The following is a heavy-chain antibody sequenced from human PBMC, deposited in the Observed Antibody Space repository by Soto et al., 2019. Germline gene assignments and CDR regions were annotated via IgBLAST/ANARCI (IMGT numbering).Heavy chain of an antibody. CDR1: GLTFSSFW. Sequence: EVQLVESGGGLVQPGGSLRLSCAASGLTFSSFWMSWVRQAPGKGPEWVASINQDGNNKQYVDSVKGRFTISRDNAENSRYQQMNSLRAEDTAVYYCARDYRADWGPGTLVTVSS. CDR3: ARDYRAD. D-gene: IGHD1-26*01. CDR2: INQDGNNK. V-gene: IGHV3-7*01. J-gene: IGHJ4*02.